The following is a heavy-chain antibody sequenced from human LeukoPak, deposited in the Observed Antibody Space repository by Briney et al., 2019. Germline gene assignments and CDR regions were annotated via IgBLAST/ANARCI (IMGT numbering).Heavy chain of an antibody. Sequence: PGGSLRLSCAASGFNFRSYGMQWVRQAPGKGPEWVAVIWHDGSKKYYADSVKGRFTISRDNSKNTLYLQMNGLRAEDTAVYYCARDSGYYLLDIWGQGTMVTVSS. D-gene: IGHD3-22*01. CDR1: GFNFRSYG. J-gene: IGHJ3*02. CDR3: ARDSGYYLLDI. V-gene: IGHV3-33*01. CDR2: IWHDGSKK.